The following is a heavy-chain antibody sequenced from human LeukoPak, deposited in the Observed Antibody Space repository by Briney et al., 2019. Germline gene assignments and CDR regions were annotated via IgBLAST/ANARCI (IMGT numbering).Heavy chain of an antibody. CDR2: IRSKANSYAT. Sequence: GGSLRLSCAASGFTFSGSAMHWVRQASGKGLEWVGRIRSKANSYATAYAASVKGRSTISRDDSKNTAYLQMNSLKTEDTAVYYCTRRLTGLWAFDIWGQGTMVTVSS. CDR1: GFTFSGSA. CDR3: TRRLTGLWAFDI. V-gene: IGHV3-73*01. D-gene: IGHD3-9*01. J-gene: IGHJ3*02.